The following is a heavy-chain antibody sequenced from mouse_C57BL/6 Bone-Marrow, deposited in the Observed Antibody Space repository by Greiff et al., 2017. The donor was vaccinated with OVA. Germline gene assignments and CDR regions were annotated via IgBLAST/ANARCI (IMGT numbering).Heavy chain of an antibody. CDR3: AREEGLRYFDY. CDR2: ISNGGGST. Sequence: EVMLVESGGGLVQPGGSLKLSCAASGFTFSDYYMYWVRQTPEKRLEWVAYISNGGGSTYYPDTVKGRFTISRDNAKNTLYLQMSRLKSEDTAMYYCAREEGLRYFDYWGQGTTLTVSS. J-gene: IGHJ2*01. V-gene: IGHV5-12*01. CDR1: GFTFSDYY. D-gene: IGHD2-4*01.